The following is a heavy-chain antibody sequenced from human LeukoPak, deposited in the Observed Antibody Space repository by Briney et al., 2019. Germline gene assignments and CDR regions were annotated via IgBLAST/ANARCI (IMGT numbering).Heavy chain of an antibody. CDR2: INHSGST. J-gene: IGHJ6*03. V-gene: IGHV4-34*01. D-gene: IGHD3-10*01. Sequence: SETLSLTCAVYGGSFSGYYWSWIRQPPGKGLEWIGEINHSGSTNYNPSLKSRVTISVDTSKNQFSLKLSSVTAADTAVYYCARHPYYYGSGSYSYYYYMDVWGKGTTVTISS. CDR3: ARHPYYYGSGSYSYYYYMDV. CDR1: GGSFSGYY.